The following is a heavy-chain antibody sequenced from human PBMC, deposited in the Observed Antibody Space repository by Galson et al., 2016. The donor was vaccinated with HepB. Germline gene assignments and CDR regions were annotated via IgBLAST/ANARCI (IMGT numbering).Heavy chain of an antibody. CDR3: AKDGWDQPRHHYAYYLAV. CDR2: ISGGGGTT. CDR1: GFTFSISA. V-gene: IGHV3-23*01. J-gene: IGHJ6*03. Sequence: SLRLSCAASGFTFSISAMSWVRQAPGKGLEWVSGISGGGGTTYYADTVKGRFTISRDNSRNTVFLQMDSLRAEDTAIYYCAKDGWDQPRHHYAYYLAVWGKGSPVTVSS. D-gene: IGHD1-26*01.